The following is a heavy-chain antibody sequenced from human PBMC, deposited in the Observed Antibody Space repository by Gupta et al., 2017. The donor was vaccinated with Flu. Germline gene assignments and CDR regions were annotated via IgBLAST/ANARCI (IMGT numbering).Heavy chain of an antibody. V-gene: IGHV3-23*01. CDR2: ISGSGGST. Sequence: EVQLLESGGGLVQPGGSLRLSCAASGFAFSRYAMSWVRQAPGKGLEWVSAISGSGGSTYYADSVKGRFTISRDNSKNTLYLQMNSLRAEDTAVYYCANDGDYAHWKYYFDYWGQGTLVTVSS. CDR1: GFAFSRYA. J-gene: IGHJ4*02. D-gene: IGHD4-17*01. CDR3: ANDGDYAHWKYYFDY.